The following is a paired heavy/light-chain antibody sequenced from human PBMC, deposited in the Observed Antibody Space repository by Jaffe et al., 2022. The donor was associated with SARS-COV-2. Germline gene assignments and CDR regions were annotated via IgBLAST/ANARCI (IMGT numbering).Heavy chain of an antibody. CDR1: GGSISSGSYY. CDR3: ARALPEDTVVTPVRLWYFDL. V-gene: IGHV4-61*02. Sequence: QVQLQESGPGLVKPSQTLSLTCTVSGGSISSGSYYWSWIRQPAGKGLEWIGRIYTSGSTNYNPSLKSRVTISVDTSKNQFSLKLSSVTAADTAVYYCARALPEDTVVTPVRLWYFDLWGRGTLVTVSS. CDR2: IYTSGST. J-gene: IGHJ2*01. D-gene: IGHD2-21*02.
Light chain of an antibody. CDR2: QDS. CDR3: QAWDSSTAF. J-gene: IGLJ1*01. Sequence: SYELTQPPSVSVSPGQTASITCSGDKLGDKYACWYQQKPGQSPVLVIYQDSKRPSGIPERFSGSNSGNTATLTISGTQAMDEADYYCQAWDSSTAFFGTGTKVTVL. V-gene: IGLV3-1*01. CDR1: KLGDKY.